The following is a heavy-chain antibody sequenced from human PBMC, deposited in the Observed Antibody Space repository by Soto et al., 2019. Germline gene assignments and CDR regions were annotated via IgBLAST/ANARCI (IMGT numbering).Heavy chain of an antibody. J-gene: IGHJ4*02. CDR1: GGTFSSYT. D-gene: IGHD2-2*02. Sequence: QVQLVQSGAEVKKPGSSVKVSCKASGGTFSSYTISWVRQAPGQGLEWMGRIIPILGIANYAQKFQGRVTITADKSTSTDYMELSSMRSEDTALYYCAMEYCSSTSCYRDYWGQGTLVTVSS. V-gene: IGHV1-69*02. CDR2: IIPILGIA. CDR3: AMEYCSSTSCYRDY.